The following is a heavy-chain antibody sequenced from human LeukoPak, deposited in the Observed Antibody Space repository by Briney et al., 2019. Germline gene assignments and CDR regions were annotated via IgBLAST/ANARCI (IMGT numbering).Heavy chain of an antibody. D-gene: IGHD5-18*01. J-gene: IGHJ4*01. V-gene: IGHV3-23*01. Sequence: HPGGSLRLSCAASGFTFTHYAMSWVRQAPGKGQEWVSSVSGSGTDTYYRDSVKGRFTISRDNSKNTLSLQMNSLRVDDTAVYYCGRGYTYGNFDYWGHGTLVTVSS. CDR1: GFTFTHYA. CDR2: VSGSGTDT. CDR3: GRGYTYGNFDY.